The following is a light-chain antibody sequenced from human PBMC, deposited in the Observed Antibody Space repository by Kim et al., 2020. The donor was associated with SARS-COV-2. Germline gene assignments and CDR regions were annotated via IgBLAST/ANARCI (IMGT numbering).Light chain of an antibody. CDR1: QTLSSSY. V-gene: IGKV3-20*01. CDR2: GAS. J-gene: IGKJ5*01. CDR3: QQYGSSPTT. Sequence: APGERATLSGRASQTLSSSYLAWYQQIPGQAPRLLIYGASSSATAVPARFSGSGSGTDFTLTISRLEPEDFAVYFCQQYGSSPTTFGQGTRLEIK.